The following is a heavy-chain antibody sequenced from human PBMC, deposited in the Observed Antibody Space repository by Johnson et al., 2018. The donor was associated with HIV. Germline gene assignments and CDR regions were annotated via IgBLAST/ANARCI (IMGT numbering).Heavy chain of an antibody. V-gene: IGHV3-13*01. CDR2: IGTAGDT. CDR1: GFTFSSYD. CDR3: ARAGPSDAFDI. J-gene: IGHJ3*02. Sequence: VQLVESGGGLVQPGGSLRLSCAASGFTFSSYDMHWVRQATGKGLEWVSAIGTAGDTYYPGSVKGRLTISRENAKNSLYLQMNSLRAGDTAVYYCARAGPSDAFDIWGQGTMVTVSS.